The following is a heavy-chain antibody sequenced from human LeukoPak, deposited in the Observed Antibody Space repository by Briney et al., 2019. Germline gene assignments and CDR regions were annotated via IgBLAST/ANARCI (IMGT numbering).Heavy chain of an antibody. Sequence: GRSLRLSCAASGFTFSSYGMHWVRQAPGKGLEWVAVISYDGSNKYYADSVKGRFTISRDNSKNTLYLQMNSLRAEDTAVYYCARDYTYYYDSSGLPDYWGQGTLVTVSS. V-gene: IGHV3-30*19. CDR3: ARDYTYYYDSSGLPDY. CDR1: GFTFSSYG. J-gene: IGHJ4*02. D-gene: IGHD3-22*01. CDR2: ISYDGSNK.